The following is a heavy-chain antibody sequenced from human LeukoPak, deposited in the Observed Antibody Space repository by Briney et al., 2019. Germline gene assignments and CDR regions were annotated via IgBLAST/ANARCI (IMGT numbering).Heavy chain of an antibody. D-gene: IGHD1-1*01. Sequence: GASVKVSCKTSGYTFAAYGINWVRQAPGQGLEWLGRITTYNDKAKYAQKFQGRVTLTTDTSTNTAFMELRSLRSDDTAIYFCARDLRGNVHFDYWGQGTLVTVSS. V-gene: IGHV1-18*01. CDR1: GYTFAAYG. CDR2: ITTYNDKA. J-gene: IGHJ4*02. CDR3: ARDLRGNVHFDY.